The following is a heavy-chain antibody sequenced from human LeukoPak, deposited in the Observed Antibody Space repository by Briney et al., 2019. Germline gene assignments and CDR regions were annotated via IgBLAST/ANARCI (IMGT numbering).Heavy chain of an antibody. V-gene: IGHV1-18*01. Sequence: ASVKVSCKASGYTFTSYGISWVRRAPGQGLEWMGWISTYNGYTSYAQNLQGRVAVTTDTSTSTAYMELRSLRSDDTAVYYCARASGSYYYDSSGYYAFDIWGQGTMVTVSS. CDR2: ISTYNGYT. CDR1: GYTFTSYG. D-gene: IGHD3-22*01. CDR3: ARASGSYYYDSSGYYAFDI. J-gene: IGHJ3*02.